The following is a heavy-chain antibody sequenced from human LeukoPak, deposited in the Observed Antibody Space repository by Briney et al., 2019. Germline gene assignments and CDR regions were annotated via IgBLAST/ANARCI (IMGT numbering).Heavy chain of an antibody. CDR3: ARLILYDAFDI. CDR1: GNTFRSYH. V-gene: IGHV1-46*01. Sequence: ASVKVSCKASGNTFRSYHVHWVRQAPGQGLEWMGMLNPGVGTTTYAQKFRGRVTMTRDTSTTTVYMELSSLRSEDTAMYYCARLILYDAFDIWGRGTVITVSS. D-gene: IGHD2/OR15-2a*01. CDR2: LNPGVGTT. J-gene: IGHJ3*02.